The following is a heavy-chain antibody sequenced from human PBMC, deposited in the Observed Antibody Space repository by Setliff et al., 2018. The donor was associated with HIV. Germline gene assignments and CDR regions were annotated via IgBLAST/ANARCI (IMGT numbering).Heavy chain of an antibody. CDR1: GGSLSGYH. CDR3: ARGGGYDRSGYYPFDY. D-gene: IGHD3-22*01. J-gene: IGHJ4*02. CDR2: INHSGST. V-gene: IGHV4-34*01. Sequence: PSETLSLTCAVYGGSLSGYHWSWIRQSPEKGLEWIGEINHSGSTNYNPSLKSRVTMSVDTSKNQFSLKLSSVTAADTAVYYCARGGGYDRSGYYPFDYWGQGTPVT.